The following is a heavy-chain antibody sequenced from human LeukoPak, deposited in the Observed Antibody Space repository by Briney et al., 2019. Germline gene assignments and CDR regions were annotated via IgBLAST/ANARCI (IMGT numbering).Heavy chain of an antibody. Sequence: PGGSLRLSCAASGFTFSSYAMHWVRQAPGKGLEWVALISYDGSNKYYADSVKGRFTISRDNSKNTLYLQMNSLRAEDTAVYYCASSGGFGSFDIWGQGTMVTVSS. J-gene: IGHJ3*02. CDR1: GFTFSSYA. D-gene: IGHD3-10*01. V-gene: IGHV3-30*04. CDR3: ASSGGFGSFDI. CDR2: ISYDGSNK.